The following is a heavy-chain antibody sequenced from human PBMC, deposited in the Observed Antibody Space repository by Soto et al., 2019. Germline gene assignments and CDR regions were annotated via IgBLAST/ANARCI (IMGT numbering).Heavy chain of an antibody. CDR2: IIPIFGTA. CDR3: SRFSKNESPRPILFGTLVY. CDR1: GGTFSSYA. Sequence: QVQLVQSGAEVQKPGSSVKVSCKASGGTFSSYAISWVRQAPGQGLEWMVGIIPIFGTANYAQKFQGRVTLTADESTSTASMVLSSLRSEDTVVYYCSRFSKNESPRPILFGTLVYGGQGTLVTVSS. V-gene: IGHV1-69*19. J-gene: IGHJ4*02. D-gene: IGHD3-16*01.